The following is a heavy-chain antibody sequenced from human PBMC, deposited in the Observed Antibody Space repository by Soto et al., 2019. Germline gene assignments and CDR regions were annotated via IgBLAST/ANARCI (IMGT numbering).Heavy chain of an antibody. CDR1: GFTFSSYG. CDR3: AKDGGIFGVVIIFYYYYGMDV. J-gene: IGHJ6*02. Sequence: PGGSLRLSCAASGFTFSSYGMHWVRQAPGKGLEWVAVIWYDGSNKYYADSVKGRFTISRDNSKNTLYLQMNSLRAEDTAVYYCAKDGGIFGVVIIFYYYYGMDVWGQGTTVTVSS. V-gene: IGHV3-30*02. CDR2: IWYDGSNK. D-gene: IGHD3-3*01.